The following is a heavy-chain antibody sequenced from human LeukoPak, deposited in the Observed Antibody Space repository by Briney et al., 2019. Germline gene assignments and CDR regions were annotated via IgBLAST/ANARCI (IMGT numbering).Heavy chain of an antibody. Sequence: GGSLRLSCAASGFTFSSYWMHWVRQAPGKGLVWVSRINSDGSSTSYADSVKGRFTISRDNAKNTLYLKMNSLRAEDTAVYYCARDQLELNIDSWGAGTLVTASS. CDR3: ARDQLELNIDS. D-gene: IGHD1-7*01. J-gene: IGHJ5*01. V-gene: IGHV3-74*01. CDR2: INSDGSST. CDR1: GFTFSSYW.